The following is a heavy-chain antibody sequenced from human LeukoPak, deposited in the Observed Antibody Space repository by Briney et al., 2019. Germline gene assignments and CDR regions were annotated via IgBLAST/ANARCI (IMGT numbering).Heavy chain of an antibody. Sequence: SETLSLTCAVSGGSFSGYFWTWIRQAPGKGLEWIGEVNHSGSTNYNASLESRVTISVDTSKKQFSLNLNSVTAADTAVYYCARKFRNQFDSSGFFGFWGQGTLVTVSS. V-gene: IGHV4-34*01. CDR3: ARKFRNQFDSSGFFGF. CDR1: GGSFSGYF. J-gene: IGHJ4*02. CDR2: VNHSGST. D-gene: IGHD3-22*01.